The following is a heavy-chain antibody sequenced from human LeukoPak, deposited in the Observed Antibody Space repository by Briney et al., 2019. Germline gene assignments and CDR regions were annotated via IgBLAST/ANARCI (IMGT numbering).Heavy chain of an antibody. V-gene: IGHV4-34*01. D-gene: IGHD3-10*01. J-gene: IGHJ4*02. CDR2: INHSGST. CDR1: GGSFSGYY. Sequence: SETLSLTCAVYGGSFSGYYWSWIRQPPGKGLEWIGEINHSGSTNYNPSLKSRVTISVDTSKNQFSLKLSSVTAADTAVYYCARYYGSGSYSYFDYWGQGTLVTVSS. CDR3: ARYYGSGSYSYFDY.